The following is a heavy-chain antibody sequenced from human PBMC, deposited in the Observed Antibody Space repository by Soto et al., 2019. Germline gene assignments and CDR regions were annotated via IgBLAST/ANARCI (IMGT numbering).Heavy chain of an antibody. CDR3: VKERGDGSVPYYFDY. CDR2: ISSNGGST. J-gene: IGHJ4*02. Sequence: PGGSLRLSCAASGFTFSSYAMHWVRQAPGKGLEYVSAISSNGGSTYYANSVKGRFTISRDNSKNALYLQLDSLRVEDTAVYYCVKERGDGSVPYYFDYWGQGALVTVS. D-gene: IGHD3-10*01. CDR1: GFTFSSYA. V-gene: IGHV3-64*01.